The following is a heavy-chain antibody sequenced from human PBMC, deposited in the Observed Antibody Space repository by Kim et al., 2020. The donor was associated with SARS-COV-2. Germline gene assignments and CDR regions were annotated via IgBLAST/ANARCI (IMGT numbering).Heavy chain of an antibody. J-gene: IGHJ4*02. CDR2: IKQDGSEK. V-gene: IGHV3-7*01. CDR3: ARVTCSGGSCWHFDY. CDR1: GFTFSSYW. D-gene: IGHD2-15*01. Sequence: GGSLRLSCAASGFTFSSYWMSWVRQAPGKGLEWVANIKQDGSEKYYVDSVKGRFTISRDNAKNSLYLQMNSLRAEDTAVYYCARVTCSGGSCWHFDYWGQGTLVTVSS.